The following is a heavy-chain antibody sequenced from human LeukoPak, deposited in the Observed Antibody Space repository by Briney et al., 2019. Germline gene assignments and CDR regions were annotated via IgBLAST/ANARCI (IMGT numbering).Heavy chain of an antibody. D-gene: IGHD4-23*01. Sequence: GGSLRLSCAASGFTVSSNYMSWVRQAPGKGLKWVSVIYSGGSTYYADSVKGRFTISRDNSKNTLYLQMNSLRAEDTAVYYCARAHHGGNFALFDYWGQGTLVTVSS. CDR3: ARAHHGGNFALFDY. CDR2: IYSGGST. V-gene: IGHV3-66*01. J-gene: IGHJ4*02. CDR1: GFTVSSNY.